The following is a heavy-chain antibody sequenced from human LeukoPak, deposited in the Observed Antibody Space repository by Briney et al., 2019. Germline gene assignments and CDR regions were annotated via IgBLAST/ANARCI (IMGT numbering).Heavy chain of an antibody. D-gene: IGHD5-12*01. V-gene: IGHV5-51*01. CDR1: GYTFTICW. CDR2: IYPGDSDT. J-gene: IGHJ4*02. Sequence: NRGESLKISCRGSGYTFTICWIGWVRQIPGKGLEWMGIIYPGDSDTRYSPSFQGQVTISTDKSISTAYLQWSSLKASDTAMYFCARGGYSGYGIDYWGQGTLVTVSS. CDR3: ARGGYSGYGIDY.